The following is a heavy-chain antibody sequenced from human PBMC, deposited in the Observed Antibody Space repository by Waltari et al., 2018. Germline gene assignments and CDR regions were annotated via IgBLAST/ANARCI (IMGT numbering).Heavy chain of an antibody. J-gene: IGHJ5*02. V-gene: IGHV1-2*06. CDR2: INPNSGGT. Sequence: QVQLAQSGAEVKKPGASVKDSCKASGYTWTGYYTHRVRQAPGQGLEWMERINPNSGGTNYAQKFQGRVPMTRDTSISTAYMGLSRLRSDDTAVYYCARGHGDYGNWFDPWGQGTLVTVSS. CDR1: GYTWTGYY. D-gene: IGHD4-17*01. CDR3: ARGHGDYGNWFDP.